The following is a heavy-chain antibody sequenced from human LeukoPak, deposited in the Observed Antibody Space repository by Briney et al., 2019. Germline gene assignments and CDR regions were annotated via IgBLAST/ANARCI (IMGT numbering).Heavy chain of an antibody. CDR3: AKDREEMTTVWYFDL. CDR2: ISYDGNNK. J-gene: IGHJ2*01. D-gene: IGHD4-11*01. V-gene: IGHV3-30*18. Sequence: PGGSLRLSCSASGFTFSTYGMHWVRQAPGKGLEWVAVISYDGNNKYYADSVKGRFTISRDNSKNTLYLQMNRLRAEDTAVYYCAKDREEMTTVWYFDLWGRGTLVTVSS. CDR1: GFTFSTYG.